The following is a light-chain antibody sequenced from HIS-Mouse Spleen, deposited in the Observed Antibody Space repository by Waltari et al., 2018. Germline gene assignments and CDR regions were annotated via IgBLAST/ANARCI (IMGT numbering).Light chain of an antibody. V-gene: IGLV3-19*01. Sequence: SSELTQDPAVSVALGLTVRITCQGDSLRSDDAIWYQQKPGQAPVLVHYGKNNRPSGIPDRFSGSSSGNTASLTITGDQAEDEADYYCNSRDSSGNHVVFGGGTKLTVL. CDR2: GKN. CDR3: NSRDSSGNHVV. J-gene: IGLJ2*01. CDR1: SLRSDD.